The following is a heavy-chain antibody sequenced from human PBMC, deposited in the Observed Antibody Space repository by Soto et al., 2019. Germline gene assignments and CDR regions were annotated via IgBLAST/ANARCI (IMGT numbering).Heavy chain of an antibody. J-gene: IGHJ6*02. CDR2: MNPNSGNT. CDR1: GYTFTSYD. Sequence: QVQLVQSGAEVKKPGASVKVSCKASGYTFTSYDINWVRQATGQGLEWMGWMNPNSGNTGYAQKFQGRVTMTRNTSISTAYMELSSLRSEDTAVYYCARTGTSTGSQYYYGMDVWGQGTTVTVSS. CDR3: ARTGTSTGSQYYYGMDV. V-gene: IGHV1-8*01. D-gene: IGHD1-1*01.